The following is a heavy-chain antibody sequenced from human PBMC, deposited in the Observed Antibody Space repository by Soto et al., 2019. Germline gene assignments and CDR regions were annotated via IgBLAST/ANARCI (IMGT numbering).Heavy chain of an antibody. CDR3: ARQGSQTYYGMDV. Sequence: PGESLKISCKGSGYSFTSYWLGWVRQMPGKGLEWMGIIYPGDSDTRYSPSFQGQVTISADKSISTAYLQWSSLKASDTAMYYCARQGSQTYYGMDVWGQGTTVTVSS. J-gene: IGHJ6*02. D-gene: IGHD2-15*01. V-gene: IGHV5-51*01. CDR2: IYPGDSDT. CDR1: GYSFTSYW.